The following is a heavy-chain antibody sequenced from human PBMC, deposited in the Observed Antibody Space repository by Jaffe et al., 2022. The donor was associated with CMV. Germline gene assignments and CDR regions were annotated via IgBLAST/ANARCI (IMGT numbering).Heavy chain of an antibody. D-gene: IGHD2-15*01. CDR2: IKSKTDGGTT. J-gene: IGHJ6*02. Sequence: EVQLVESGGGLVKPGGSLRLSCAASGFTFSNAWMSWVRQAPGKGLEWVGRIKSKTDGGTTDYAAPVKGRFTISRDDSKNTLYLQMNSLKTEDTAVYYCTTYCSGGSCSLHYYYYYGMDVWGQGTTVTVSS. CDR1: GFTFSNAW. CDR3: TTYCSGGSCSLHYYYYYGMDV. V-gene: IGHV3-15*01.